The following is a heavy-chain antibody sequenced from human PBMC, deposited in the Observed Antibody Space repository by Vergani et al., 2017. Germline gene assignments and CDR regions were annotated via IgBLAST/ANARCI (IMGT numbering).Heavy chain of an antibody. CDR2: IKNTGDST. J-gene: IGHJ6*02. Sequence: EVQLLQSEGAVVQPGGSLRLSCVASGFTFSSHAMSWVRQGHGQGLEWVSSIKNTGDSTHYADSLKGRFTISRDKSKNTLYLQMNSLRDEDTAVYFCVRVPLIRGGSGNYGINNDHGRDVWGQGTTVIVSS. CDR1: GFTFSSHA. V-gene: IGHV3-23*01. D-gene: IGHD3-10*01. CDR3: VRVPLIRGGSGNYGINNDHGRDV.